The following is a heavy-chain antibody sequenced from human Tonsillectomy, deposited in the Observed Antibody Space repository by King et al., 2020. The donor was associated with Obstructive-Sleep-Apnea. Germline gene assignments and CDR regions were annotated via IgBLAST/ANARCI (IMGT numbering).Heavy chain of an antibody. CDR1: GGSISSSRHF. J-gene: IGHJ4*02. CDR3: ARDWGQPDY. CDR2: IYYSGST. D-gene: IGHD3-16*01. Sequence: VQLQESGPGLVKPSETLSLTCTVSGGSISSSRHFWGWIRQPPGKGLEWIGSIYYSGSTYYNPSLKSRVTISVDTSKNQFSLKLNSVTAADTAVYYCARDWGQPDYWGQGTLVTVSS. V-gene: IGHV4-39*07.